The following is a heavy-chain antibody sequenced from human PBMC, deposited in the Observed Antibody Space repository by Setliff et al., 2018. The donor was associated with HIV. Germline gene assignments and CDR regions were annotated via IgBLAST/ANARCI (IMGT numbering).Heavy chain of an antibody. CDR1: GGSISSYY. Sequence: SETLSLTCTVSGGSISSYYWSWIRQPAGKGLEWIGHVYTTGSASYNPSLESRVTILEALSKNQFSLNLDSVTAADTAVYFCARALAGGSGWNYFDLWGPGTLVTVSS. CDR2: VYTTGSA. J-gene: IGHJ4*02. CDR3: ARALAGGSGWNYFDL. D-gene: IGHD6-19*01. V-gene: IGHV4-4*07.